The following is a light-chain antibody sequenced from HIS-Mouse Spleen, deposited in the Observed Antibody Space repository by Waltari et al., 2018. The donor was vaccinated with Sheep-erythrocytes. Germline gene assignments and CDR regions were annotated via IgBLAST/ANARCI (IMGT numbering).Light chain of an antibody. CDR3: CSYAGSSTPWV. V-gene: IGLV2-23*01. J-gene: IGLJ3*02. Sequence: QSALTQPASVSGSPGQSITIPCTGTSRDFGCYNLVSWYQQHPGKAPKLMIYEGSKRPSGVSNRFSGSKSGNTASLTISGLQAEDEADYYCCSYAGSSTPWVFGGGTKLTVL. CDR1: SRDFGCYNL. CDR2: EGS.